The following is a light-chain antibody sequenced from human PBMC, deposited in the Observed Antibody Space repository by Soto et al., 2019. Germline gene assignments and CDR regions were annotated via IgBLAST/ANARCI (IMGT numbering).Light chain of an antibody. J-gene: IGKJ1*01. CDR2: GAS. CDR1: QSVSRNY. CDR3: QQYGTSPWT. V-gene: IGKV3-20*01. Sequence: EIVLTQSPGTLSLSPGERATLSCRASQSVSRNYLAWYQQKPGQPPRLVIYGASSRATGIPDRFSGSGSGTDFTLTISRLEPEDFAVYYCQQYGTSPWTFGQGTKVEIK.